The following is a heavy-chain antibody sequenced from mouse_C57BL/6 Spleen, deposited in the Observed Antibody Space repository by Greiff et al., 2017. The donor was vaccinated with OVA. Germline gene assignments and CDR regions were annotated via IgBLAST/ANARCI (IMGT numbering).Heavy chain of an antibody. CDR2: IDPSASYT. J-gene: IGHJ2*01. D-gene: IGHD2-2*01. V-gene: IGHV1-50*01. CDR1: GYTFTSYW. Sequence: QVQLQQPGAELVKPGASVKLSCKASGYTFTSYWMQWVKQRPGQGLEWIGEIDPSASYTNYNQKFKGKATLTVDTSSSTAYMQLSSLTSEDAAVYYCARGVTTGSPYYFDYWGQGTTLTVSS. CDR3: ARGVTTGSPYYFDY.